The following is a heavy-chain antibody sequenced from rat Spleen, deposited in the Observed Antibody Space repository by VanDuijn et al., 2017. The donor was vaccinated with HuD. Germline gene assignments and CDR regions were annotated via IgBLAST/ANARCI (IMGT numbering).Heavy chain of an antibody. CDR1: GFTFNDYW. V-gene: IGHV5-31*01. Sequence: EVQLVESGGVLVQPGRSLKLSCVASGFTFNDYWMTWVRQAPGKGLEWVASISYDGTATYYRDSVKGRFTLSRDNAKSTLYLQMDSLRSEDTATYYCARHNSGYGVMDAWGQGASVTVSS. D-gene: IGHD4-3*01. CDR3: ARHNSGYGVMDA. J-gene: IGHJ4*01. CDR2: ISYDGTAT.